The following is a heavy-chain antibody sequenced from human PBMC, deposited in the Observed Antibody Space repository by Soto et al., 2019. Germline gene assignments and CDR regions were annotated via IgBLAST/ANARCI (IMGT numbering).Heavy chain of an antibody. Sequence: GESLRLSCASSGFTFSSYGMHWVRQAPGKGLEWVAVIWYDGSNKYYADSVKGRFTISRDNSKNTLYLQMNSLRAEDTAVYYCARGHDYSYYYGMDVWGQGT. J-gene: IGHJ6*02. D-gene: IGHD2-21*01. CDR1: GFTFSSYG. CDR3: ARGHDYSYYYGMDV. V-gene: IGHV3-33*01. CDR2: IWYDGSNK.